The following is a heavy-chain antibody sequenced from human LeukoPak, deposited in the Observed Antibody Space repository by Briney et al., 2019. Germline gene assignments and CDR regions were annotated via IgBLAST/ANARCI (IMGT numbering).Heavy chain of an antibody. CDR1: GFTVSSNY. J-gene: IGHJ4*02. CDR3: ARGLRLDYCSGGSCPYYFDY. Sequence: PGGSLRLSCAASGFTVSSNYMSWVRQAPGKGLEWVSVIYSGGSTYYADSVKGRFTISRDNSKNTLYLQMNSLRAEDTAVYYCARGLRLDYCSGGSCPYYFDYWGQGTLVTASS. D-gene: IGHD2-15*01. V-gene: IGHV3-53*01. CDR2: IYSGGST.